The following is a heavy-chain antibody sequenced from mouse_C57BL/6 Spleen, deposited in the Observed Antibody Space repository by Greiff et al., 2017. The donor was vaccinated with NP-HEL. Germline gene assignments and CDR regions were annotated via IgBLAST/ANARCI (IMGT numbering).Heavy chain of an antibody. Sequence: VQLQQPGAELVKPGASVKLSCKASGYTFTSYWMQWVKQRPGQGLEWIGEIDPSDSYTNYNQKFKGKATLTVDTSSSTAYMQLSSLTSEDSAVYYCARTLNYYGSSWYFDVWGTGTTVTVSS. CDR3: ARTLNYYGSSWYFDV. J-gene: IGHJ1*03. CDR1: GYTFTSYW. V-gene: IGHV1-50*01. CDR2: IDPSDSYT. D-gene: IGHD1-1*01.